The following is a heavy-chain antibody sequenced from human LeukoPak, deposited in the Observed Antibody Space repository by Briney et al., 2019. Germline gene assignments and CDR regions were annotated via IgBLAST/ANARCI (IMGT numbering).Heavy chain of an antibody. J-gene: IGHJ4*02. Sequence: SETLSLTCTVSGGSISSYYWSWIRQPPGKGLEWIGYIYYSGSTNYNPSLKSRVTIPVDTSKNQFSLKLSSVTAADTAVYYCARGVSSSRSPDYWGQGTLVTVSS. D-gene: IGHD6-13*01. V-gene: IGHV4-59*01. CDR2: IYYSGST. CDR3: ARGVSSSRSPDY. CDR1: GGSISSYY.